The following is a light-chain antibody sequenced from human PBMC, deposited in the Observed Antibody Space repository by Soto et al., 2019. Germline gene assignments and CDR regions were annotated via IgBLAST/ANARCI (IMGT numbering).Light chain of an antibody. Sequence: QAVVTQPPSASGTPGQRVTISCSGSSSNIGSNTVNWYQQLPGTAPKLLIYSNTERPSGVPDRFSGSKSGTSASLAISGLQSEDEADYCCATWDDSLNAYVFGTGTKLTVL. CDR3: ATWDDSLNAYV. CDR1: SSNIGSNT. CDR2: SNT. V-gene: IGLV1-44*01. J-gene: IGLJ1*01.